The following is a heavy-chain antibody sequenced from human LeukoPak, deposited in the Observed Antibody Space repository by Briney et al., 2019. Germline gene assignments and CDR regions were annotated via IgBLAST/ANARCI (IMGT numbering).Heavy chain of an antibody. V-gene: IGHV3-64D*09. J-gene: IGHJ4*02. CDR2: ISSTGGST. CDR1: GFMFSSYA. CDR3: VNVECDY. Sequence: GGSLRLCCSGAGFMFSSYAMYWGRQAPVKGLEYVSTISSTGGSTYYADSVKGRFTISRDNAENTLYLQMSSLRPEDTALYYCVNVECDYWGQGTLVTVSS. D-gene: IGHD3-3*01.